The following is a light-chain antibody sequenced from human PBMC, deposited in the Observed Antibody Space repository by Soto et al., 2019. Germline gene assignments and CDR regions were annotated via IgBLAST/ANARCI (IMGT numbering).Light chain of an antibody. Sequence: DIQVTQSPPTLSASVGDRVTITCRASQTISTWMAWYQQKPGKAPKLLVYDASTLQSGVPSRFSGSGSGTDFTLTISSLQPEDFATYYCQQRYSSLPTFGQGTKVDIK. V-gene: IGKV1-39*01. CDR2: DAS. J-gene: IGKJ1*01. CDR3: QQRYSSLPT. CDR1: QTISTW.